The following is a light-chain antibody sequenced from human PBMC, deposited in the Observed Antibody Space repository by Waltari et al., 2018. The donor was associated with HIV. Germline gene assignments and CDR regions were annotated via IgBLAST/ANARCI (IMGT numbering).Light chain of an antibody. Sequence: DIVMTQSPDSLAVSLGERATIHCKFSQSLLYSSSNKNSLAWYQHKPGQPPELLIYWASTRDSGVPDRFSGSGSGTDFTLTISSLQAEDGAVYYCQKYYSTPYTFGLGTKLEIK. CDR3: QKYYSTPYT. CDR1: QSLLYSSSNKNS. V-gene: IGKV4-1*01. CDR2: WAS. J-gene: IGKJ2*01.